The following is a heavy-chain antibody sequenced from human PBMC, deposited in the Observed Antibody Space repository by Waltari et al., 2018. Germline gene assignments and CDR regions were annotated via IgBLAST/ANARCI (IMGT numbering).Heavy chain of an antibody. CDR1: GGSISSYY. D-gene: IGHD6-13*01. CDR3: ARRRAAAGIIDWFDP. Sequence: QVQLQESGPGLVKPSETLSLTCTVSGGSISSYYWSWLRHPPGKGLEWIGYIYYSGSTNYNPSLKSRVTISVDTSKNQFSLKLSSVTAADTTVYYCARRRAAAGIIDWFDPWGQGTLVTVSS. V-gene: IGHV4-59*08. J-gene: IGHJ5*02. CDR2: IYYSGST.